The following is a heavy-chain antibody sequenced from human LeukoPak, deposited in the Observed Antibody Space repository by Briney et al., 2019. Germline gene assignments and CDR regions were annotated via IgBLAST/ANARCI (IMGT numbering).Heavy chain of an antibody. D-gene: IGHD4-17*01. J-gene: IGHJ4*02. CDR2: IFYSGSM. Sequence: SWVRQVPGKGLEWTGYIFYSGSMFYNPSLKSRLTISVDTSKNQFSLKLRSVTAADTAVYYCARQTTVISFDYWGQGALVTVSS. V-gene: IGHV4-30-4*08. CDR3: ARQTTVISFDY.